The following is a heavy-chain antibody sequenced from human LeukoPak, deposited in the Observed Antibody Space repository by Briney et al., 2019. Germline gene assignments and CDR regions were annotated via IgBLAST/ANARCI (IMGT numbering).Heavy chain of an antibody. J-gene: IGHJ5*02. V-gene: IGHV4-4*02. Sequence: PSETLSLTCTVSGGSITSSNWWTWVRQPPGKGLEWIGEISDSGSTNYNYNPSLKSRVTISVDKSKNQFSLKLSSVTAADTAVYYCARHVRKRGIAVAGTPGWFDPWGQGTLVTVSS. CDR2: ISDSGST. D-gene: IGHD6-19*01. CDR3: ARHVRKRGIAVAGTPGWFDP. CDR1: GGSITSSNW.